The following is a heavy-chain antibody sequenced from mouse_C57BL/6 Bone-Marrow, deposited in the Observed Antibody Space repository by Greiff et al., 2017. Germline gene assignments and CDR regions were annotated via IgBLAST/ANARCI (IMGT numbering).Heavy chain of an antibody. CDR1: GCTFTSYW. CDR2: INPSSGYT. V-gene: IGHV1-7*01. CDR3: AKWGGSSLYAMDY. D-gene: IGHD1-1*01. J-gene: IGHJ4*01. Sequence: VQLQQSGAELAKPGASVKLSCKASGCTFTSYWMHWVKQRPGQGLEWIGYINPSSGYTKYNQKFKDKATLTADKSSSTAYMQLSSLTYEDSAVYYCAKWGGSSLYAMDYWGQGTSVTVSS.